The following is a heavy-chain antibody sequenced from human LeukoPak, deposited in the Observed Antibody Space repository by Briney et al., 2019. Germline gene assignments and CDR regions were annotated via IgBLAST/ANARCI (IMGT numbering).Heavy chain of an antibody. CDR1: GFTVNSNY. J-gene: IGHJ4*02. D-gene: IGHD2-15*01. V-gene: IGHV3-66*01. CDR3: ARVGCSGGSCSVFDY. Sequence: GGSLRLSCAASGFTVNSNYMSWVRQAPGKGLEWVSLIYTGGSTYYADSVRGRFTISRDNAKNSLYLQMNSLRAEDTAVYYCARVGCSGGSCSVFDYWGQGTLVTVSS. CDR2: IYTGGST.